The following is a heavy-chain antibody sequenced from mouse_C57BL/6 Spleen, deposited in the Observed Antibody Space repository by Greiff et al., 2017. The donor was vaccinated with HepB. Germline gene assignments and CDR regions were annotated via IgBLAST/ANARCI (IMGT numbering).Heavy chain of an antibody. J-gene: IGHJ3*01. CDR3: ARAGDYDDGFAY. D-gene: IGHD2-4*01. Sequence: EVMLVESGGGLVQSGRSLRLSCATSGFTFSDFYMEWVRQAPGKGLEWIAASRNKANDYTTEYSASVKGRFIVSRDTSQSILYLQMTALRAEDTAIYYCARAGDYDDGFAYWGQGTLVTVSA. V-gene: IGHV7-1*01. CDR2: SRNKANDYTT. CDR1: GFTFSDFY.